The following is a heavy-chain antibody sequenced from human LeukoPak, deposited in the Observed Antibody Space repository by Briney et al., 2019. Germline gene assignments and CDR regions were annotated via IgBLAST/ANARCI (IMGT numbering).Heavy chain of an antibody. V-gene: IGHV4-39*01. CDR3: ARPGDGDKKYYFDY. J-gene: IGHJ4*02. CDR2: IYYSGST. CDR1: GGSFSSSSYY. Sequence: SETLSLTCTVSGGSFSSSSYYWGWIRQPPGKGLEWIGSIYYSGSTYYNPSLKSPATISVYTPNSPFSLKLSSVTTAAPALPFCARPGDGDKKYYFDYWGQGDLVTVSS. D-gene: IGHD5-24*01.